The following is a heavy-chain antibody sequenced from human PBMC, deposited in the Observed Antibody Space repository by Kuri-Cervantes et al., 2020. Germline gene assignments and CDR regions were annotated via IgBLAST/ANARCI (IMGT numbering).Heavy chain of an antibody. CDR1: GGSFSGYY. J-gene: IGHJ6*02. D-gene: IGHD6-19*01. CDR3: ARGGSSGWYGYYYGMDV. V-gene: IGHV4-34*01. Sequence: SQTLSLTCAVYGGSFSGYYWSWIRQPPGKGLEWIGEISHSGSTNYNPSLKSRVTISVDTSKNQFSLKLSSVTAADTAVYYCARGGSSGWYGYYYGMDVWGQGTTVTVSS. CDR2: ISHSGST.